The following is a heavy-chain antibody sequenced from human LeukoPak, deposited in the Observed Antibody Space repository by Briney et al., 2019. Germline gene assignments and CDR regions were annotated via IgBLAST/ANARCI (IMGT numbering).Heavy chain of an antibody. V-gene: IGHV1-8*03. J-gene: IGHJ5*02. CDR2: MNPNSGNT. D-gene: IGHD3-10*01. Sequence: ASVKVSCKASGYTFTSYDINWVRQATGQGLEWMGWMNPNSGNTGYAQKFQGRVTITRNTSISTAYMELSSLRSEDTAVYYCARVYVLLWFGEPWNNWFDPWGQGTLVTVSS. CDR3: ARVYVLLWFGEPWNNWFDP. CDR1: GYTFTSYD.